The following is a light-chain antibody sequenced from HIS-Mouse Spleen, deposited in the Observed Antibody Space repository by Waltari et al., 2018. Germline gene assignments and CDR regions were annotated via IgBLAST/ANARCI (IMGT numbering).Light chain of an antibody. CDR2: EVR. V-gene: IGLV2-14*01. CDR1: SSDVGGYNY. J-gene: IGLJ3*02. Sequence: QSALTQPASVSGSPGQSITISCTGTSSDVGGYNYVSWYQQHPGKAPKHMIYEVRNRPSGVSHRFSGSKSGNTASLTISGLQAEDEADYYCSSYTSSSSWVFGGGTKLTVL. CDR3: SSYTSSSSWV.